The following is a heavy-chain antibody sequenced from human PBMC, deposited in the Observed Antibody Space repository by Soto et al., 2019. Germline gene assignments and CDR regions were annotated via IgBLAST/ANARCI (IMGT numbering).Heavy chain of an antibody. CDR3: ARSGYCSSTSCYTPFDY. CDR2: INPNSGGT. V-gene: IGHV1-2*04. J-gene: IGHJ4*02. CDR1: GYTFTGYY. D-gene: IGHD2-2*02. Sequence: ASVKVSCEASGYTFTGYYMHCVRQAPGQGLEWMGWINPNSGGTNYAQKFQGWVTMTRDTSISTAYMELSRLRSDDTAVYYCARSGYCSSTSCYTPFDYWGQGTLVTVSS.